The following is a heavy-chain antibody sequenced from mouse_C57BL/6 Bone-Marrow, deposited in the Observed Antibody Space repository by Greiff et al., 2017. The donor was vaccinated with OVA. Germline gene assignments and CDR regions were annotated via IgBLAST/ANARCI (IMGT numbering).Heavy chain of an antibody. CDR3: ARGGYYYGSSYWYFDV. V-gene: IGHV1-62-3*01. CDR2: IDPNSGGT. J-gene: IGHJ1*03. Sequence: QVQLQQPGAELVKPGASVKLSCKASGYTFTSYWMHWVKQRPGRGLEWIGRIDPNSGGTKYNEKFKGKATLTADKSSSTAYMELRSLTSEDSAVYFCARGGYYYGSSYWYFDVWGTGTTVTVSS. CDR1: GYTFTSYW. D-gene: IGHD1-1*01.